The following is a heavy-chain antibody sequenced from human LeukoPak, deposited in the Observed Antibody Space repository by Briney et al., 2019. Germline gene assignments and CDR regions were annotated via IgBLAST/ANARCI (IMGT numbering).Heavy chain of an antibody. D-gene: IGHD2-2*02. J-gene: IGHJ4*02. CDR3: ARAYQPLLYPAPGFDY. CDR1: GFTFSSYA. CDR2: ISYDGSNK. V-gene: IGHV3-30*04. Sequence: GGSLRLSCAASGFTFSSYAMHWVRQAPGKGLEWVAVISYDGSNKYYADSVKGRFTISRDNSKNTLYLQMNSLRAEDTAVYYCARAYQPLLYPAPGFDYWGQGTLVTVSS.